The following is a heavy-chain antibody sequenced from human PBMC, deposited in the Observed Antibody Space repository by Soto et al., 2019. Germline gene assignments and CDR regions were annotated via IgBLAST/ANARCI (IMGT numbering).Heavy chain of an antibody. D-gene: IGHD2-8*01. J-gene: IGHJ5*02. CDR2: INSDESDS. V-gene: IGHV3-74*01. Sequence: GGSLRLSCAASGFTFSSYWMHWVRQAPGKGLVWVSRINSDESDSNYAESVKGRFTISRDNAKNTLYLQMNSLGAEDTAVYYCAREGMGLSNWFDPWGRGTLVTVYS. CDR3: AREGMGLSNWFDP. CDR1: GFTFSSYW.